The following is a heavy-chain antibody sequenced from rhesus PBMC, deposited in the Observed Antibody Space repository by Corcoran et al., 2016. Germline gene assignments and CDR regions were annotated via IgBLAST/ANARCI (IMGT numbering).Heavy chain of an antibody. V-gene: IGHV5-2*01. J-gene: IGHJ6*01. CDR2: IDPSDTAT. CDR3: AKTSQIHYGLDS. CDR1: GYRFPNSW. Sequence: EVQLVQSGAEVNRPGESLTISCKTSGYRFPNSWISWVGQMPGKGLEWMGAIDPSDTATTYSPSCHCQVTISADKSISTAYLQWSSRKASDSATYYGAKTSQIHYGLDSWGQGVVVTVSS.